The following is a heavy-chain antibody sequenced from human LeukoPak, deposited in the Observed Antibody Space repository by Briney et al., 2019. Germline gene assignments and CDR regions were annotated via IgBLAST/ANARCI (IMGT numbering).Heavy chain of an antibody. J-gene: IGHJ4*02. Sequence: GGSLRLSCAASGFTFSSYAMSWVRQAPGKGLEWVSAISGSGGSTYYADSVKGRFTISRDNSKNTLYLQMNSLRAEDTAVYYCAREGLQRKFSGSYHFDYWGQGTLVTVSS. D-gene: IGHD1-26*01. CDR1: GFTFSSYA. V-gene: IGHV3-23*01. CDR3: AREGLQRKFSGSYHFDY. CDR2: ISGSGGST.